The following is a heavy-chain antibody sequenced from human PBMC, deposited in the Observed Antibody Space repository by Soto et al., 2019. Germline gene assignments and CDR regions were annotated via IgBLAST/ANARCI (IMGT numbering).Heavy chain of an antibody. CDR3: ASTIFGVVIPSYYYYGMDV. Sequence: ASVKVSCKASGYTFTSYDINLVRQATGQGLEWMGWMNPNSGNTGYAQKFQGRVTMTRNTSISTAYMELSSLRSEDTAVYYCASTIFGVVIPSYYYYGMDVWGQGTTVTVSS. D-gene: IGHD3-3*01. CDR1: GYTFTSYD. CDR2: MNPNSGNT. J-gene: IGHJ6*02. V-gene: IGHV1-8*01.